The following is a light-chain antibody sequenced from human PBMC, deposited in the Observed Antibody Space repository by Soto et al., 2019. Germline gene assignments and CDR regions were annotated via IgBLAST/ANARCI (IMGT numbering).Light chain of an antibody. CDR1: RNDIGAYEF. Sequence: QSVLTQPPSASGSPGQSVTISCTGTRNDIGAYEFVSWYQHHPGKAPKLIIYEVAQRPSGVPDRFSGSKSGNTASLTVSGLQAADEADYYCKSYAGSNTYVFGTGTTVTVL. CDR2: EVA. V-gene: IGLV2-8*01. J-gene: IGLJ1*01. CDR3: KSYAGSNTYV.